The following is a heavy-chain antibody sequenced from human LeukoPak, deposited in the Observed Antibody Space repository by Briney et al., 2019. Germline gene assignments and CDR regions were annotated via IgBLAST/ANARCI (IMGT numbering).Heavy chain of an antibody. CDR2: IYPNSGGT. D-gene: IGHD4-17*01. CDR1: GYTFTGYY. V-gene: IGHV1-2*02. J-gene: IGHJ4*02. CDR3: ARDRGTTVTTYPDY. Sequence: ASVKVSCKASGYTFTGYYMHWVRQAPGQGLEWMGWIYPNSGGTNYAQKFQGRVTMTRDTSISTAYMELSRLRSDDTAVYYCARDRGTTVTTYPDYWGQGTLVTVSS.